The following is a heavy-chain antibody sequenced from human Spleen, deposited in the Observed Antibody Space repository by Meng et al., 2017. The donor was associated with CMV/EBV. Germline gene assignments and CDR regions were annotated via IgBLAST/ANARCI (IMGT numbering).Heavy chain of an antibody. Sequence: GESLKISCAASGFTFKNAWMSWVRQDPGKGLEWVSTVSGSGDRRNYADSVKGRLTISRDNSKNTLYLQMNSLRAEDTAVYYCAKHRGNNHNYYFYGLDVWGQGTTVTVSS. CDR2: VSGSGDRR. CDR1: GFTFKNAW. V-gene: IGHV3-23*01. CDR3: AKHRGNNHNYYFYGLDV. J-gene: IGHJ6*02.